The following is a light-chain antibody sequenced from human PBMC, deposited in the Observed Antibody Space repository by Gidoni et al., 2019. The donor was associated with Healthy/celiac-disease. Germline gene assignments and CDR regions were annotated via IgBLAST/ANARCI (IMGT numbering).Light chain of an antibody. CDR1: PSISSW. J-gene: IGKJ1*01. CDR3: QQYNSYSRT. V-gene: IGKV1-5*03. CDR2: KES. Sequence: DIQMTQSPSTLSASVGDRVTITCRASPSISSWLAWYQQKPGKAPKLLIYKESSLESGVPSRFSGSGSGTEFTLTISSLQPDDFATYYCQQYNSYSRTFXXXTKVEIK.